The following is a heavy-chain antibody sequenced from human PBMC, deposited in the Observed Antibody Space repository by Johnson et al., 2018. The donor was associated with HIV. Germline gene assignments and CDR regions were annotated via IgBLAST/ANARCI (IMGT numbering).Heavy chain of an antibody. CDR3: ARDRKQWLVVGGGINDI. CDR2: IRYDGSNK. V-gene: IGHV3-30*02. J-gene: IGHJ3*02. CDR1: GFAFNAYG. D-gene: IGHD6-19*01. Sequence: QVQVVESGGGVVQPGGSLTLSCAASGFAFNAYGMHWVRQAPGKGLQWVTFIRYDGSNKYYADSVNGRFTISRDNSKNTLYLQMNSLRAEDTAVYYCARDRKQWLVVGGGINDIWGQGTMVTVSS.